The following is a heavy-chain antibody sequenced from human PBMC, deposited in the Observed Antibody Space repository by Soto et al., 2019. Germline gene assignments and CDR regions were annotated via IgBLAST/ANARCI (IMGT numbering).Heavy chain of an antibody. CDR1: GFTFSSYA. D-gene: IGHD3-9*01. J-gene: IGHJ4*02. V-gene: IGHV3-23*01. CDR2: ISGSGGST. Sequence: GGSLRLSCAASGFTFSSYAMSWVRQAPGKGLEWVSAISGSGGSTYYADSVKGRFTISRDNSKNTLYLQMNSLRAEDTAVYYCAKDPFYDILTGYYNGVDYWGQGTLVTVSS. CDR3: AKDPFYDILTGYYNGVDY.